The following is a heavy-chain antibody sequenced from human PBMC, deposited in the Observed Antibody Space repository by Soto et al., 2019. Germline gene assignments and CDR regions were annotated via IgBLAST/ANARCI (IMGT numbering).Heavy chain of an antibody. Sequence: SVKGSWKASGYTFTSYDINCVLQATGQGLEWMGGIIPIFGTANYAQKFQGRVTITADESTSTAYMELSSLRSEDTAVYYCARATVVKPKFDYWGQGTLVTVSS. CDR3: ARATVVKPKFDY. CDR2: IIPIFGTA. V-gene: IGHV1-69*13. CDR1: GYTFTSYD. D-gene: IGHD4-17*01. J-gene: IGHJ4*02.